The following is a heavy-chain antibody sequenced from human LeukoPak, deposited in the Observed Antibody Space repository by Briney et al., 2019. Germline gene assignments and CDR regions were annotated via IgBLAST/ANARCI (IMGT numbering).Heavy chain of an antibody. D-gene: IGHD1-26*01. CDR1: GYSFTTYW. CDR3: ARHEGSGSYYSY. J-gene: IGHJ4*02. V-gene: IGHV5-51*01. Sequence: GESLKVSCKGSGYSFTTYWIAWVRQMPGRGLEWMGIISPDDSEIRYSPSFRGQVTISADKSTSTAYLQWSRLKASDTAIYYCARHEGSGSYYSYWGQGTLVTVSS. CDR2: ISPDDSEI.